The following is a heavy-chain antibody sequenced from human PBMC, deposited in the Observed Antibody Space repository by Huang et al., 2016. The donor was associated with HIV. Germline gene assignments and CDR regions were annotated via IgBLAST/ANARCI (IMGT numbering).Heavy chain of an antibody. CDR1: GGSISTYY. V-gene: IGHV4-4*07. D-gene: IGHD2-2*01. J-gene: IGHJ6*02. CDR3: ARENEFCGSTNCHHYYYGLDV. Sequence: QVQLQESGPGLVKPSETLSLTCTVSGGSISTYYWSWIRQSAGKGLEWIGRFYTRGNTNYNPSFRSRVTMSVDTSKNQFSLRLTSVTTADTAVYYCARENEFCGSTNCHHYYYGLDVWGQGTTVTVSS. CDR2: FYTRGNT.